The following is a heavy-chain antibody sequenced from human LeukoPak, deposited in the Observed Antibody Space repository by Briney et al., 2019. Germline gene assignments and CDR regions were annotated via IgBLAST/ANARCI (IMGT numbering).Heavy chain of an antibody. V-gene: IGHV1-18*01. Sequence: ASVKVSCKASGYTFTSYGISWVRQAPGQGLEWMGWISAYNGNTNYAQKLQGRVTMTTDTSTSTAYMELRSLRSDDTAAYYCARTPGYSSGWYRFDPWGQGTLVTVSS. D-gene: IGHD6-19*01. CDR1: GYTFTSYG. CDR3: ARTPGYSSGWYRFDP. CDR2: ISAYNGNT. J-gene: IGHJ5*02.